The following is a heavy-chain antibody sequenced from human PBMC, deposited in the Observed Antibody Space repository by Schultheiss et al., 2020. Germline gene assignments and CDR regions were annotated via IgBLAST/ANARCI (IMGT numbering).Heavy chain of an antibody. CDR2: ISYDGSNK. Sequence: GGSLRLSCAASGFTFSSYGMHWVRQAPGKGLEWVAVISYDGSNKYYADSVKGRFTISRDNAKNSLYLQMNSLRAEDTAVYYCARVRASSHIYYGMDVWGQGTLVTVAS. J-gene: IGHJ6*02. CDR3: ARVRASSHIYYGMDV. V-gene: IGHV3-30*03. D-gene: IGHD2-2*01. CDR1: GFTFSSYG.